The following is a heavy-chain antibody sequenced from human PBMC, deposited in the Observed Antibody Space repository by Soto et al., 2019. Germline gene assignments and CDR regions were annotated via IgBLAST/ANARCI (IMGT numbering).Heavy chain of an antibody. D-gene: IGHD3-16*02. CDR3: ARGNMITFGGVIVNPGY. Sequence: ASVKVSCKASGYTFTSYDMHWVQQAPGQGLEWMGIINPSGGSTSYAQKFQGRVTMTRDTSTSTVYMELSSLRSEDTAVYYCARGNMITFGGVIVNPGYWGQGTLVTVSS. CDR2: INPSGGST. J-gene: IGHJ4*02. CDR1: GYTFTSYD. V-gene: IGHV1-46*03.